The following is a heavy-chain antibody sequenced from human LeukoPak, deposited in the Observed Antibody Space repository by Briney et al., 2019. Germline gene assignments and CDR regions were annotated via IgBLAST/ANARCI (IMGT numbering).Heavy chain of an antibody. V-gene: IGHV4-30-4*01. CDR1: GGSISSGDYY. CDR3: ARGGVDYDSSGYYLLAPSGAFDI. D-gene: IGHD3-22*01. Sequence: SQTLSLTCTVSGGSISSGDYYWSWIRQPQGKGLEWIGYIYYSGSTYYNPSLKSRVTISVDTSKNQFSLKLSSVTAADTAVYYYARGGVDYDSSGYYLLAPSGAFDIWGQGTMVTVSS. CDR2: IYYSGST. J-gene: IGHJ3*02.